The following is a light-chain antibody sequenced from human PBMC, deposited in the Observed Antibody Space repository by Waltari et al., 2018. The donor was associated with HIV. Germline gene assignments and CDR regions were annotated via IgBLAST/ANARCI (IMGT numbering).Light chain of an antibody. Sequence: QPVLIQQPPASGAPGPRVTNSRLGSGADIGGTTVNMNLQLPGTAPKLLIYSNNQRPSGVPDRFSGSKSGTSASLAISGLQSDDEADYYCAAWDDSLNGLHWVFGGGTKLTVL. CDR2: SNN. J-gene: IGLJ3*02. V-gene: IGLV1-44*01. CDR3: AAWDDSLNGLHWV. CDR1: GADIGGTT.